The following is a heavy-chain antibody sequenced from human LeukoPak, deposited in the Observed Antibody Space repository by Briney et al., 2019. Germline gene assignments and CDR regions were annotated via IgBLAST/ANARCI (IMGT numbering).Heavy chain of an antibody. Sequence: GGSLRLSCAASGFTFGSYAMSWVRQAPGKGLEWVSSISSSSSYIYYADSVKGRFTISRDNTKNSLYLQMNSLRAEDTAVYYCARATRSYYFDYWGQGTLVTVSS. J-gene: IGHJ4*02. CDR3: ARATRSYYFDY. V-gene: IGHV3-21*01. CDR1: GFTFGSYA. CDR2: ISSSSSYI.